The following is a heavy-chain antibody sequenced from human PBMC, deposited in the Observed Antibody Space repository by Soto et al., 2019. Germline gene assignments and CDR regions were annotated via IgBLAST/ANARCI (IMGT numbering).Heavy chain of an antibody. D-gene: IGHD3-10*01. Sequence: QVQLVQSGAEVKKPGASVKVSCKASGYTFTSYYMHWVRQAPGQGLEWMGIINPSDGGTTYAQKFPDGLTMTRDTSTSTVYMELSTLRSEDTAVYYCARDPRGTGRRFAYWGQGTLVTVSS. CDR1: GYTFTSYY. V-gene: IGHV1-46*01. CDR3: ARDPRGTGRRFAY. J-gene: IGHJ4*02. CDR2: INPSDGGT.